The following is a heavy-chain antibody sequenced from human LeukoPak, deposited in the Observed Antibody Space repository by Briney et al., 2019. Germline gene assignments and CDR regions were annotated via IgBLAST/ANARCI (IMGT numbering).Heavy chain of an antibody. D-gene: IGHD3-22*01. J-gene: IGHJ5*02. CDR1: GFTFISYW. CDR3: ARDRDDSSA. CDR2: IKQDGSEK. V-gene: IGHV3-7*01. Sequence: GGSLRLSCTASGFTFISYWMSWVRQAPGKGLEWVANIKQDGSEKYYVDSVKGRFTISRDNAKNSLYLQMNSLRAEDTAVYYCARDRDDSSAWSQGTLVTVSS.